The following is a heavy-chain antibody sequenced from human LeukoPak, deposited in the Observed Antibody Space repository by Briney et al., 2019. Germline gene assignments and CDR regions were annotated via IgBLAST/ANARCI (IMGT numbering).Heavy chain of an antibody. CDR1: GFTFSSYW. D-gene: IGHD3-16*01. J-gene: IGHJ6*02. CDR2: ISGSGGST. Sequence: GGSLRLSCAASGFTFSSYWMSWVRQAPGKGLEWVSAISGSGGSTYYADSVKGRFTISRDNSKNTLYLQMNSLRAEDTAVYYCAKGDYDYYYYYGMDVWGQGTTVTVSS. CDR3: AKGDYDYYYYYGMDV. V-gene: IGHV3-23*01.